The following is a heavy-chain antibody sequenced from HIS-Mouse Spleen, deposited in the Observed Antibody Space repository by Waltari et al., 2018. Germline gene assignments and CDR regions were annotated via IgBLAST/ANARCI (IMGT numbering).Heavy chain of an antibody. CDR1: GGSISSSSYY. Sequence: QLQLQESGPGLVKPSETLSLTCTVSGGSISSSSYYWGWIRQPPGKGLEWIGSICYSGSTYYNPSLTSRVTISVDTSKNQFSLKLSSVTAADTAVYYCAREIPYSSSWYDWYFDLWGRGTLVTVSS. J-gene: IGHJ2*01. V-gene: IGHV4-39*07. D-gene: IGHD6-13*01. CDR2: ICYSGST. CDR3: AREIPYSSSWYDWYFDL.